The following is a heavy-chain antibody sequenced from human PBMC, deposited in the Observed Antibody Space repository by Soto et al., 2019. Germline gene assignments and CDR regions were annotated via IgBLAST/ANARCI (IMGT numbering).Heavy chain of an antibody. CDR3: STALGRASALGGY. J-gene: IGHJ4*02. D-gene: IGHD2-15*01. V-gene: IGHV3-15*01. CDR2: IRSNADGGTT. Sequence: EVQLVESGGGLVKPGGSLRLSCAASGFPFIDASMSWVRQAPGKGLQWIGRIRSNADGGTTDLTASVRGRFSISRDDSKDSIYMQMHSLKVADTAVYFCSTALGRASALGGYWGLGPLVSVSS. CDR1: GFPFIDAS.